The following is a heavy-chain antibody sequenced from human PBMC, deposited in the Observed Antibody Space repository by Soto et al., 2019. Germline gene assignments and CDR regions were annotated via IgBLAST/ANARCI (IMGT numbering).Heavy chain of an antibody. J-gene: IGHJ5*02. CDR1: GGTFSSYT. CDR3: ARVPWVTYCSGGSCYSDWFDP. Sequence: SVKVSRKASGGTFSSYTISWVRQAPGQGLEWMGRIIPILGIANYAQKFQGRVTITADKSTSTAYMELSSLRSEDTAVYYCARVPWVTYCSGGSCYSDWFDPWGQGTLVTVSS. D-gene: IGHD2-15*01. CDR2: IIPILGIA. V-gene: IGHV1-69*02.